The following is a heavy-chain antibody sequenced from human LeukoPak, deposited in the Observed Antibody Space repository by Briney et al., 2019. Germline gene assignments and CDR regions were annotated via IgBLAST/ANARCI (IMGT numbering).Heavy chain of an antibody. J-gene: IGHJ4*02. Sequence: GGSLRLSCSTSGFTFSNHFMHWVRQAPGKGVEYVSSIGPNGASTLYADSVKGRFTISRDNSKNALYLQLTSLRLEDTALYYCVKDLTGTWSFDYWGQGTLVTVSS. V-gene: IGHV3-64D*06. D-gene: IGHD3-9*01. CDR1: GFTFSNHF. CDR2: IGPNGAST. CDR3: VKDLTGTWSFDY.